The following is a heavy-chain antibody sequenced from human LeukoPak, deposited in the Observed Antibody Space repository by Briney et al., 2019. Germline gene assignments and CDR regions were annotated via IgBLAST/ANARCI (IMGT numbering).Heavy chain of an antibody. Sequence: GGSLRLSCAASGFTFSSYVMHWVRQTPGKGLVWVSRITADGKTTSYADSVKGRFTISRDNAENTLYLQMNSLRAEDTAVYYCARAKRLLPTGWGQGTLVTVSS. CDR2: ITADGKTT. V-gene: IGHV3-74*01. CDR1: GFTFSSYV. J-gene: IGHJ4*02. D-gene: IGHD3-22*01. CDR3: ARAKRLLPTG.